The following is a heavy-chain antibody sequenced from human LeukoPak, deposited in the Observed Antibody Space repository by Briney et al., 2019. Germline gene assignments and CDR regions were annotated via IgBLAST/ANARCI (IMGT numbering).Heavy chain of an antibody. CDR1: GYTFTSYG. CDR2: ISAYNGNT. V-gene: IGHV1-18*01. Sequence: ASVKVSCKASGYTFTSYGISWVRQAPGQGLEWMGWISAYNGNTNYAQKLQGRVTMTTDTSTSTAYMELRSLRSDDTAVYYCAREGASGSYSPIFDYWGQGTLVTVSS. J-gene: IGHJ4*02. D-gene: IGHD1-26*01. CDR3: AREGASGSYSPIFDY.